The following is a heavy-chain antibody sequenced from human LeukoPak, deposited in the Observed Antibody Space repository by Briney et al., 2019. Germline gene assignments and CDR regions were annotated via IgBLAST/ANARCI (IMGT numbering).Heavy chain of an antibody. CDR1: GYTFTGYY. V-gene: IGHV1-18*04. D-gene: IGHD5-24*01. CDR2: ISAYNGNT. J-gene: IGHJ4*02. Sequence: GASVKVSCKASGYTFTGYYMHWVRQAPGQGLEWMGWISAYNGNTNYAQKLQGRVTMTTDTSTSTAYMELRSLRSDDTAVYYCASDGYNAYFDYWGQGTLVTVSS. CDR3: ASDGYNAYFDY.